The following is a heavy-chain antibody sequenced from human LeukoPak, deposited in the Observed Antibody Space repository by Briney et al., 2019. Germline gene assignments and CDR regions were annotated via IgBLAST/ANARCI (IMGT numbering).Heavy chain of an antibody. Sequence: SETLSLTCTVSGYSISSGYYWGWIRQPPGKGLEWIGSIYHSGSTYYNPSLKSRVTISVDTSKNQFSLKLSSVTAADTAVYYCARYSSGYSLDAFDIWGQGTMVTVSS. CDR3: ARYSSGYSLDAFDI. D-gene: IGHD3-22*01. J-gene: IGHJ3*02. V-gene: IGHV4-38-2*02. CDR1: GYSISSGYY. CDR2: IYHSGST.